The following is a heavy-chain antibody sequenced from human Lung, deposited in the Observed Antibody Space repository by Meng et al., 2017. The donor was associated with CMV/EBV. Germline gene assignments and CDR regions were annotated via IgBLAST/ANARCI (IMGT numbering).Heavy chain of an antibody. CDR1: GFTLSSYG. Sequence: GESLKISCVMSGFTLSSYGMHWVRQAPGKGLEWVAFIRDDGSNTYYADSVRGRFTISRDNSKNTLYLQMNSLRAEDTAVYYCANRYSGYEDVWYFDYWGQXTLVTV. V-gene: IGHV3-30*02. CDR3: ANRYSGYEDVWYFDY. CDR2: IRDDGSNT. J-gene: IGHJ4*02. D-gene: IGHD5-12*01.